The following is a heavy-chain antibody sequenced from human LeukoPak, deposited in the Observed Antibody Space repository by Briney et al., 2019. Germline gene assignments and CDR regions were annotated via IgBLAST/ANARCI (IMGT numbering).Heavy chain of an antibody. V-gene: IGHV3-30*18. J-gene: IGHJ4*02. D-gene: IGHD3-16*02. Sequence: XGSLRLSCAASGFAFSSYGMHWVRQAPGKGLEWVAVISYDGSNKYYADSVKGRFTISRDNSKNTLYLQMNSLRAEDTAVYYCAKDRYSDHYFDYWGQGTLVTVSS. CDR3: AKDRYSDHYFDY. CDR2: ISYDGSNK. CDR1: GFAFSSYG.